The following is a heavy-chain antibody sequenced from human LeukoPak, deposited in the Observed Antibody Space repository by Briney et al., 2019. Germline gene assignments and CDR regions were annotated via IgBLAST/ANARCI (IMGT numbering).Heavy chain of an antibody. Sequence: GGSLRLSCTVSGFTFSSYGMHWVRQAPGKGLEWVAVISYDGSNKYYADSVKGRFTISRDKSKNTLYLQMNSLRAEDTAVYYCAKDLLGGDSGSYYEVGELGMDVWGQGTTVTVSS. J-gene: IGHJ6*02. CDR3: AKDLLGGDSGSYYEVGELGMDV. V-gene: IGHV3-30*18. CDR2: ISYDGSNK. D-gene: IGHD1-26*01. CDR1: GFTFSSYG.